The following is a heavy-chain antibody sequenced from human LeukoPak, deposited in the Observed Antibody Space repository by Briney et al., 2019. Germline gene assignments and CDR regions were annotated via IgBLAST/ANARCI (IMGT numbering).Heavy chain of an antibody. Sequence: GGSLRLSCAASGFTFSSYSMNWVRQAPGKGLEWVSYIGSSSSTIYYADSAKGRFTISRDNAKNSLYLQMNSLRAEDTAVYYCARYCSSTSCYSSWGQGTLVTVSS. CDR1: GFTFSSYS. V-gene: IGHV3-48*01. CDR2: IGSSSSTI. CDR3: ARYCSSTSCYSS. D-gene: IGHD2-2*02. J-gene: IGHJ4*02.